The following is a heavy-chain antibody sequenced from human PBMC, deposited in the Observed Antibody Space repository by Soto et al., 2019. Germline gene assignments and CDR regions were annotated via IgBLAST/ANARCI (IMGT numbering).Heavy chain of an antibody. Sequence: PSETLSLTCTVSGGSISSGGYYWSWIRQHPGKGLEWIGYIYYSGSTYYNPSLKSRVTISVDTSKNQFSLKLSSVTAADTAVYYCARDQVCFDGGRCYSVGYSYYGMDVWGQGTTVTVSS. D-gene: IGHD2-15*01. V-gene: IGHV4-31*03. CDR3: ARDQVCFDGGRCYSVGYSYYGMDV. CDR2: IYYSGST. J-gene: IGHJ6*02. CDR1: GGSISSGGYY.